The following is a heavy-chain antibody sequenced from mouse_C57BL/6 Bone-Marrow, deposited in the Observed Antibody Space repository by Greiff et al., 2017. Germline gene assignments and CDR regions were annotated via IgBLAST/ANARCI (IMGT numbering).Heavy chain of an antibody. CDR1: GFTFSDYG. Sequence: EVQLVESGGGLVKPGGSLKLSCAASGFTFSDYGMHWVRQAPEKGLEWVAYISNGSSTIYYADTVKGRFTISRDNAQNTLFLQVASLRSGDTAMYFCARWINLWGPGTLVTVSA. D-gene: IGHD2-4*01. J-gene: IGHJ3*01. V-gene: IGHV5-17*01. CDR3: ARWINL. CDR2: ISNGSSTI.